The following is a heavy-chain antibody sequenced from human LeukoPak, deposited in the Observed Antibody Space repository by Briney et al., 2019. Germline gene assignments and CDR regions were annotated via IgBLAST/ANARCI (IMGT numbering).Heavy chain of an antibody. J-gene: IGHJ4*02. D-gene: IGHD3-22*01. CDR2: INGGGYNT. CDR1: GFTFNNYV. Sequence: PGGSLRLSCAASGFTFNNYVMSWVRQAPGKGLEWVSTINGGGYNTYYADSVKGRFTISRDNSKNTLSLQVNTLRAEGTAVYYCAKAFTITMIVVKKPYWGQGTLVTVSS. V-gene: IGHV3-23*01. CDR3: AKAFTITMIVVKKPY.